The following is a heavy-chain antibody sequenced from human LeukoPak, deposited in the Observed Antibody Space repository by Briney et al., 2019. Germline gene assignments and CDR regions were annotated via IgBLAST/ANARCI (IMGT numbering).Heavy chain of an antibody. Sequence: GGSLRLSCAASGFTFSSYWMHWVRQAPGEGLVWVARIETDGSYTSYADSVKGRFTISRDNAKNTLNLEMNSLRAEDTAVYYCARDYRRSYSDNTAYSLDFWGQGNLVTVSS. CDR2: IETDGSYT. V-gene: IGHV3-74*01. J-gene: IGHJ4*02. CDR1: GFTFSSYW. CDR3: ARDYRRSYSDNTAYSLDF. D-gene: IGHD3-22*01.